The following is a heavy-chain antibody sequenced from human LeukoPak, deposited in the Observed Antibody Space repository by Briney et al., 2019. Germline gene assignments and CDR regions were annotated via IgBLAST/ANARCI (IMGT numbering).Heavy chain of an antibody. D-gene: IGHD2-15*01. CDR2: IIPIFGTA. J-gene: IGHJ6*03. V-gene: IGHV1-69*13. CDR1: GYTFTSYY. Sequence: SVKVSCKASGYTFTSYYMHWVRQAPGQGLEWMGGIIPIFGTANYAQKFQGRVTITADESTSTAYMELTTRRSEDTAWYYCARDGVGYCSGGRCYYFYMDVWGKGTTVTVSS. CDR3: ARDGVGYCSGGRCYYFYMDV.